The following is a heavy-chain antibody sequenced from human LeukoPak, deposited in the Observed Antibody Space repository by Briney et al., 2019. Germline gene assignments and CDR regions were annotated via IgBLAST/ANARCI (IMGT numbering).Heavy chain of an antibody. Sequence: GGSLRLSCAASGFTFTSHGTNSVREAPGKGLGWVSGISPSGGITYYTDPVKGRFTISRDNSNNTVSLQMNSLRAEDTAVYYCAKADDWGRYKHWGQGTLVTVSS. D-gene: IGHD3-16*01. CDR3: AKADDWGRYKH. V-gene: IGHV3-23*01. J-gene: IGHJ1*01. CDR2: ISPSGGIT. CDR1: GFTFTSHG.